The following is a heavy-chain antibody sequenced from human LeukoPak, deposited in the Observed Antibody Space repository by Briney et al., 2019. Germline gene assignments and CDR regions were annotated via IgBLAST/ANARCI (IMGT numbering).Heavy chain of an antibody. Sequence: GGSLRLSCAASGFTFSNYAMHWVRQAPGKGLEWVAFISYDGTNKSYADSVKGRFTISRDNSKNTLYLQMNSLRAEDTAVYYCARDAVQLWLPDAFDIWGQGTMVTVSS. CDR3: ARDAVQLWLPDAFDI. CDR1: GFTFSNYA. J-gene: IGHJ3*02. V-gene: IGHV3-30-3*01. D-gene: IGHD5-18*01. CDR2: ISYDGTNK.